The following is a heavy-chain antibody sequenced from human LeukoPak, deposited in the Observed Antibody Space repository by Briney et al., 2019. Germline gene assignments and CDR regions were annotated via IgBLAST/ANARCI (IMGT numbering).Heavy chain of an antibody. J-gene: IGHJ3*02. CDR3: AVGGVYLRGGAEAFDI. CDR1: GGSISSSNW. V-gene: IGHV4-4*02. D-gene: IGHD3-10*01. CDR2: IYHSGST. Sequence: SSGTLSLTCAVSGGSISSSNWWSGVRQPPGKGLEWIGEIYHSGSTNYNPSLKSRVTISVDKSKNQFSLKLSSVTAADTAVYYCAVGGVYLRGGAEAFDIWGQGTMVTVSS.